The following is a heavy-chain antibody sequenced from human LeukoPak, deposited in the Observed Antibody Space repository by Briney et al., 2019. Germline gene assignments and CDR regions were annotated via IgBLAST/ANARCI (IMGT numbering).Heavy chain of an antibody. Sequence: QTGGSLRLSCAASGFTFSSYAMHWVRQAPGKGLEWVAVISYDGSNKYYADSVKGRFTISRDNSKNTLYLQMNSLRAEDTAVYYCARAGYSSSWYVFSSYYYGMDVWGQGTTVTVSS. CDR1: GFTFSSYA. J-gene: IGHJ6*02. CDR2: ISYDGSNK. D-gene: IGHD6-13*01. V-gene: IGHV3-30*04. CDR3: ARAGYSSSWYVFSSYYYGMDV.